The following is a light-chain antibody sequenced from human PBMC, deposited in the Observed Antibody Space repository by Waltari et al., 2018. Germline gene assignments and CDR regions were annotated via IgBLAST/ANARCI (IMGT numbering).Light chain of an antibody. V-gene: IGLV2-14*03. CDR3: SSFASTTTLHYV. Sequence: QSALTQPASVSGSPGQSITVSCTGTSSDVGGYNYVPWYQQHPGKAPKLLIYDVTNRPSGVSNRFSGSKSGNTASLTISGLQADDEADYYCSSFASTTTLHYVFGTGTKVTVL. CDR2: DVT. CDR1: SSDVGGYNY. J-gene: IGLJ1*01.